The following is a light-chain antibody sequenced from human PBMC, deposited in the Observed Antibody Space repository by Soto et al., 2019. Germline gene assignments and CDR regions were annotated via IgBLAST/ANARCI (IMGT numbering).Light chain of an antibody. CDR3: QQRSDWLT. J-gene: IGKJ4*01. Sequence: EIVMTQFAAALSVSPGERATLSCRASQTVRNNYLAWCQQKPGQAPRLLIYDASSRATGIPDRFSGGGSGTDFTLSISSLEPDDFAVYYCQQRSDWLTFGGGSKVDI. CDR1: QTVRNNY. V-gene: IGKV3D-20*02. CDR2: DAS.